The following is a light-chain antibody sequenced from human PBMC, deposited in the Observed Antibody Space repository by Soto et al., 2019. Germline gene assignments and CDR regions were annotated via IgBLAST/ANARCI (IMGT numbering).Light chain of an antibody. CDR3: CSYAGSSTSVV. V-gene: IGLV2-23*01. CDR2: EGS. Sequence: QSVLTHPASVSGSPGQSITISCTGTSSDVGSYNLVSWYQQHPGKAPKLMIYEGSKRPSGVSNRFSGSKSGNTASLTISGLQAEDEADYYCCSYAGSSTSVVFGGGTQLTVL. J-gene: IGLJ2*01. CDR1: SSDVGSYNL.